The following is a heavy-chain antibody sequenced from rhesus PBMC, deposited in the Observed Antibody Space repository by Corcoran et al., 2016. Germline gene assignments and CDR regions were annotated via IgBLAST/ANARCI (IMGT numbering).Heavy chain of an antibody. J-gene: IGHJ4*01. D-gene: IGHD6-25*01. CDR1: GGSISSNY. CDR2: ISGSGGST. Sequence: QLQLQESGPGLVKPSETLSLTCAVSGGSISSNYWSWIRQPPGKGLEWIGRISGSGGSTDYNPSLKSRVTISTDSSKNQFSLQRSSVTAADTAVYYCARGSSGSWNVLDYWGQGVLVTVSS. CDR3: ARGSSGSWNVLDY. V-gene: IGHV4-173*01.